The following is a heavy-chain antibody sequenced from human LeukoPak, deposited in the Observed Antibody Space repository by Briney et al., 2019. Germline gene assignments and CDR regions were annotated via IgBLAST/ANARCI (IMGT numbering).Heavy chain of an antibody. CDR2: IHYSGTT. Sequence: NPSETLPLTCTVSGGSISSYYWSWIRQPPGKGLEWIGYIHYSGTTNYNPSLKSRVTISVDTSKNQFSLKLSSVTAADTAVYFCARVSWFPGTSYYYMDVWGKGTTVTVSS. D-gene: IGHD1-1*01. CDR1: GGSISSYY. V-gene: IGHV4-59*01. J-gene: IGHJ6*03. CDR3: ARVSWFPGTSYYYMDV.